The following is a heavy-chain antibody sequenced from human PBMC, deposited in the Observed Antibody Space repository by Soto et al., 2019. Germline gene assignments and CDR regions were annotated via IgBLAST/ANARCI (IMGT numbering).Heavy chain of an antibody. CDR3: ARLAYSGYLQT. D-gene: IGHD1-26*01. V-gene: IGHV4-30-4*01. Sequence: KPSETLSLTCTVSGGSISSGDYYWSWIRQPPGKGLEWIGYIYYSGSTYYNPSLKSRVTISVDTSKNQFSLKLSSLTAADTAVYFCARLAYSGYLQTWGQGSLVTVSS. J-gene: IGHJ1*01. CDR1: GGSISSGDYY. CDR2: IYYSGST.